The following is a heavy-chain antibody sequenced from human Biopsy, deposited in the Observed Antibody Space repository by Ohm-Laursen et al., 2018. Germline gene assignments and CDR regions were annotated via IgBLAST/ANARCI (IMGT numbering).Heavy chain of an antibody. V-gene: IGHV3-21*01. D-gene: IGHD4-11*01. CDR2: ISTSGNST. CDR3: ARHGDNDYSNFDS. Sequence: SLRLSCSAPGFIFSDYKMNWVRQPPGKGLEWVSSISTSGNSTNYADSVKGRFTMSRDNAEKSLYLQMNSLGVEDTAVYYCARHGDNDYSNFDSWGQGALVTVSS. CDR1: GFIFSDYK. J-gene: IGHJ4*02.